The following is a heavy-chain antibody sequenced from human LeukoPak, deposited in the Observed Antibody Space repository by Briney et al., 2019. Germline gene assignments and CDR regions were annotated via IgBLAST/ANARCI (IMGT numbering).Heavy chain of an antibody. V-gene: IGHV3-48*04. CDR2: IGSSSSTM. CDR3: ASLLYGYSYGPFHH. D-gene: IGHD5-18*01. Sequence: PGGSLRLSCAPSGLGFSSYGMTWVRRAPGRGLEWVSYIGSSSSTMYYAEFLKGRFSISRDNAKYSLYLQMDSLRAEDTAIYYCASLLYGYSYGPFHHWGQGTLVTVSS. CDR1: GLGFSSYG. J-gene: IGHJ4*02.